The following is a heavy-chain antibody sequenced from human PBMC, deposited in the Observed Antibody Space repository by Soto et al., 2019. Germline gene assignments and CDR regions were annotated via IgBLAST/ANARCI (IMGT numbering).Heavy chain of an antibody. CDR1: GYTFTGYY. Sequence: GASVKVSCKASGYTFTGYYMHWVRQAPGQGLEWMGWINPNSGGTNYAQKFQGRVTMTRDTSISTAYMELSRLRSDDTAVYYCARRSPITIFGVALFDPWGQGTLVTVSS. V-gene: IGHV1-2*02. CDR3: ARRSPITIFGVALFDP. CDR2: INPNSGGT. D-gene: IGHD3-3*01. J-gene: IGHJ5*02.